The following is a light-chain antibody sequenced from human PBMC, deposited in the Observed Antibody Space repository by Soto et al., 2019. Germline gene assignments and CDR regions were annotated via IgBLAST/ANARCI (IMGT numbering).Light chain of an antibody. CDR2: GVS. J-gene: IGKJ4*01. CDR1: QSVSSNY. V-gene: IGKV3-20*01. CDR3: QQYFTSPLT. Sequence: EVVLTQSPGTLSLSPGESATLSCRASQSVSSNYLAWYQQKPGQAPRLLIYGVSTRATGIPDRFSGSGSGTDFSLTISRLEPVDFALYYCQQYFTSPLTFGGGTKVEIK.